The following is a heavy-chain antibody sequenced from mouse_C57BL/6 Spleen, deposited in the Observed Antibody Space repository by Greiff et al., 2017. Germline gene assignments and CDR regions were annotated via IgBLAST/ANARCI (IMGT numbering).Heavy chain of an antibody. CDR2: ISGGGGNT. J-gene: IGHJ2*01. D-gene: IGHD2-5*01. CDR1: GFTFSSYT. CDR3: ARRAYYSNFDY. V-gene: IGHV5-9*01. Sequence: EVQLVESGGGLVKPGGSLKLSCAASGFTFSSYTMSWVRQTPEKRLEWVATISGGGGNTYYPDSVKGRFTISRDNAKNTLYLQMSSLRSEDTALYYCARRAYYSNFDYWGQGTTLTVSS.